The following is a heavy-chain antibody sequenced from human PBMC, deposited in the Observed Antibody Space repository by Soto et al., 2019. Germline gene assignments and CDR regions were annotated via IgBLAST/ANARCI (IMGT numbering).Heavy chain of an antibody. CDR1: GGTFSSDT. CDR3: ARAYSGYDPYFDY. Sequence: QVQLVQSGAEVKKPGSSVKVSCKASGGTFSSDTISWVRQAPGQGLEWMGRIIPILGIANYAQKFQGRVTITADKSTSTAYMELSSLRSEDTAVYYCARAYSGYDPYFDYWGQGTLVTVSS. J-gene: IGHJ4*02. CDR2: IIPILGIA. D-gene: IGHD5-12*01. V-gene: IGHV1-69*02.